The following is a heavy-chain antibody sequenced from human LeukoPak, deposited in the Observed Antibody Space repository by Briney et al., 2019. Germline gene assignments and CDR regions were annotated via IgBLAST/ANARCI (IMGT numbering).Heavy chain of an antibody. D-gene: IGHD4-17*01. CDR2: FTISGNM. CDR3: VRGAGPHGDYRDF. Sequence: GGSLRLSCAASGFTFSSYSMNWVRQAPGKGLEWVSCFTISGNMCYADSVKGRFIISRDSAENSLYLQMNSLRAEDTAVYYCVRGAGPHGDYRDFWGQGTLVTVS. V-gene: IGHV3-48*01. CDR1: GFTFSSYS. J-gene: IGHJ4*02.